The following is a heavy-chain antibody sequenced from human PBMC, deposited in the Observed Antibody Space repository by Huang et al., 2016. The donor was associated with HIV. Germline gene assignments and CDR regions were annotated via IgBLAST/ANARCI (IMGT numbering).Heavy chain of an antibody. J-gene: IGHJ5*02. CDR2: INYSGTI. CDR1: RGSLSGYY. CDR3: AREVMTSYGGPFDP. Sequence: QVQLYQWGAGLLRPSETLSLTCAVYRGSLSGYYWSWIRQSPEKGLEWIGEINYSGTINYNPSLKSRVTISVDTSKKQLSLKVKSVTAADTGVYYCAREVMTSYGGPFDPWGQGTLVAVSS. V-gene: IGHV4-34*01. D-gene: IGHD3-16*01.